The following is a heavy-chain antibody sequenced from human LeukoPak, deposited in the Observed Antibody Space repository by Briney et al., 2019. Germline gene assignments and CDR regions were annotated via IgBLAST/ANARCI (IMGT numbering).Heavy chain of an antibody. CDR3: AESRDAYNDFDY. D-gene: IGHD5-24*01. J-gene: IGHJ4*02. V-gene: IGHV3-74*01. Sequence: PGGSVSLSCAACGFTLSRHWMHWVRQPAAKGLVWVSRIKRDGSTTTYADSVKGRFTISRDNAKNTLYLQMNSLRVEDTAVYYCAESRDAYNDFDYWGQGTLATVSS. CDR2: IKRDGSTT. CDR1: GFTLSRHW.